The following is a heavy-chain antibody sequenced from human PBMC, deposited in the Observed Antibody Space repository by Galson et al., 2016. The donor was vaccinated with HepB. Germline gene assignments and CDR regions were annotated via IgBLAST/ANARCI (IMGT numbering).Heavy chain of an antibody. V-gene: IGHV4-34*01. CDR1: GGSLRGHY. J-gene: IGHJ4*02. Sequence: SETLSLTCAVDGGSLRGHYWSWIRQPPGKGLEWIGEINHSGSTNYNPSLKSRVTISVDTSKNQFSLKVTSVTAADTAMYYCARGELFQPLVYPTYYFHYWGRGTLVTVSS. CDR3: ARGELFQPLVYPTYYFHY. D-gene: IGHD2-2*01. CDR2: INHSGST.